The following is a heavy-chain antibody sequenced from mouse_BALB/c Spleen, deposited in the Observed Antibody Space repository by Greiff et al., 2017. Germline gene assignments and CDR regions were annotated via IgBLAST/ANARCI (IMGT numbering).Heavy chain of an antibody. J-gene: IGHJ2*01. CDR3: ASTDYFDY. V-gene: IGHV1-87*01. CDR2: IYPGDGDT. Sequence: QVQLKESGAELARPGASVKLSCKASGYTFTSYWMQWVKQRPGQGLEWIGAIYPGDGDTRYTQKFKGKATLTADKSSSTAYMQLSSLASEDSAVYYCASTDYFDYWGQGTTLTVSS. CDR1: GYTFTSYW. D-gene: IGHD4-1*02.